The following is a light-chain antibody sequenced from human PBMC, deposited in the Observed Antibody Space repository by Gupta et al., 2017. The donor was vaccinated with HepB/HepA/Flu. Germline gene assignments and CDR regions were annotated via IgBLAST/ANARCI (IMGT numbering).Light chain of an antibody. CDR1: QSVLYSSNNKNY. CDR2: WAS. J-gene: IGKJ5*01. V-gene: IGKV4-1*01. Sequence: DIVMTQSPDSLAVSLGERAPINCKSSQSVLYSSNNKNYLAWYQQKPGQPPKLLIYWASTRESGVPDRFSGSGSGTDFTLTISSLQAEDVAVYYCQQYYSTPTFGQGTRLEIK. CDR3: QQYYSTPT.